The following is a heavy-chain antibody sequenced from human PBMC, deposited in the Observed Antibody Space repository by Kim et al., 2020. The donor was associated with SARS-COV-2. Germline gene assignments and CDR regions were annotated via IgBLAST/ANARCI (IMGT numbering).Heavy chain of an antibody. CDR1: GFTFSSYG. Sequence: GGSLRLSCAASGFTFSSYGMHWVRQAPGKGLEWVAVIWYDGSNKYYADSVKGRFTISRDNSKNTLYLQMNSLRAEDTAVYYCARGEWTYYYDSPPRYWGQGTLVTVSS. J-gene: IGHJ4*02. V-gene: IGHV3-33*01. CDR2: IWYDGSNK. D-gene: IGHD3-22*01. CDR3: ARGEWTYYYDSPPRY.